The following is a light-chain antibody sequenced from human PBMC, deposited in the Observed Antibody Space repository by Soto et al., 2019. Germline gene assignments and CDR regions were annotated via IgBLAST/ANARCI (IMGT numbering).Light chain of an antibody. J-gene: IGKJ5*01. Sequence: ETVMTQSPATLSVYQGERATLSCRASQSVSSNLAWYQQKPGQAPRLLIYGASTRATGIPARFSGSGSGTEFTLTISSRQSEDVAVYYSQQYNNWPPVTFGQGTPLDI. CDR1: QSVSSN. V-gene: IGKV3-15*01. CDR3: QQYNNWPPVT. CDR2: GAS.